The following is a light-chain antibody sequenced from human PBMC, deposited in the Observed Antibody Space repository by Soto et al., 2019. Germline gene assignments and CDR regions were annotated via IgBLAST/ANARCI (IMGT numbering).Light chain of an antibody. CDR2: GAS. V-gene: IGKV3-20*01. Sequence: EIVLTQSPGTLSLSPGERATLSCRASQSVSSSYLAWYQQKPGQAPRLLIYGASSRATGIPDRFSGSGSGPTFTLTISSLEPEDFAVYYCQQYGSSPPWTVGQGTKVEIK. CDR3: QQYGSSPPWT. J-gene: IGKJ1*01. CDR1: QSVSSSY.